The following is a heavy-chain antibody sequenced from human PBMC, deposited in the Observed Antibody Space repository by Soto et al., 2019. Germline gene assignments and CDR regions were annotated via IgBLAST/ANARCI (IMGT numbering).Heavy chain of an antibody. CDR2: IYYSGST. CDR1: GGSISSSSYY. J-gene: IGHJ6*02. V-gene: IGHV4-39*01. CDR3: AGRRGHYCYYGMDV. Sequence: QLQLQESGPGLVKPSETLSLTCTVSGGSISSSSYYWGWIRQPPGKGLEWIGSIYYSGSTYYNPSLKSRVTISVDTSKNQFSLKLSSVTAADTAVYYCAGRRGHYCYYGMDVWGQGTTVTVSS.